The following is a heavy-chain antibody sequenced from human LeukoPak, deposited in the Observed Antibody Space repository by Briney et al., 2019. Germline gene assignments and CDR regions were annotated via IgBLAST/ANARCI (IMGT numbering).Heavy chain of an antibody. V-gene: IGHV1-18*01. CDR3: ARDPNRRSSGWSYYYYGMDV. J-gene: IGHJ6*02. D-gene: IGHD6-19*01. CDR1: GYTFTSYG. CDR2: ISAYNGNT. Sequence: ASVKVSCKASGYTFTSYGISWVRQAPGQGLEWMGWISAYNGNTNYAQKLQGRVTMTTDTSTSTAYMELRSLRSEDTAVYYCARDPNRRSSGWSYYYYGMDVWGQGTTVTVSS.